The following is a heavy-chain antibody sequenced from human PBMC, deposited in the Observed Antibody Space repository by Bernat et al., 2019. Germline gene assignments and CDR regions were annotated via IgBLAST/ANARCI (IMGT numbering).Heavy chain of an antibody. Sequence: VQLVESGGGLVQPGGSLKLSCAASGFTFSGSDVHWVRQAPGKGLEWVAVIWYDGSNKYYADSVKGRFTISRDNSKNTLYLQMNSLRAEDTAVYYCARALDSSGYYKYFDYWGQGTLVTVSS. J-gene: IGHJ4*02. CDR1: GFTFSGSD. CDR3: ARALDSSGYYKYFDY. V-gene: IGHV3-33*08. CDR2: IWYDGSNK. D-gene: IGHD3-22*01.